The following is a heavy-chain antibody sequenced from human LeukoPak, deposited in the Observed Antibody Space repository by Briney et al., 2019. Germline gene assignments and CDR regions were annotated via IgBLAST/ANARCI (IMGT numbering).Heavy chain of an antibody. V-gene: IGHV3-23*01. CDR2: LTGDGST. CDR3: SKGRASGLVDWFDP. J-gene: IGHJ5*02. Sequence: GGSLRLSCAASGSTFSSYSMNWVRQAPGKGLEWVSTLTGDGSTFYAASVRGRFTFFRDDSKSTLFLQMNSLAAEDTAVYYCSKGRASGLVDWFDPWGQGTLVTVSS. CDR1: GSTFSSYS. D-gene: IGHD6-13*01.